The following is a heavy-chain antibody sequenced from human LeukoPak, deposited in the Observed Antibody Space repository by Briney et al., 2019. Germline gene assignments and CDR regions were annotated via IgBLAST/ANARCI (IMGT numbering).Heavy chain of an antibody. J-gene: IGHJ3*02. D-gene: IGHD6-19*01. CDR2: ISSSGSTI. V-gene: IGHV3-48*03. Sequence: GGSLRLSCAASGFTFSSYEMNWVRQAPGKGLEWVSYISSSGSTIYYADSVKGRFTISRDNAKSSLYLQMNSLRAEDTAVYYCADSSGWYEDAFDIWGQGTMVTVSS. CDR1: GFTFSSYE. CDR3: ADSSGWYEDAFDI.